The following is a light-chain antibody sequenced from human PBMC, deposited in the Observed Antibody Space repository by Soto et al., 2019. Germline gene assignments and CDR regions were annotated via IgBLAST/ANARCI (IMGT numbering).Light chain of an antibody. J-gene: IGLJ1*01. CDR2: DVT. V-gene: IGLV2-14*01. CDR1: SSDIGAYDY. Sequence: QSALTQPASVSGSPGQSITISCTGSSSDIGAYDYVSWYQQRPVKAPKLMIFDVTNRPSGVSDRFSGSKSGNTASLTISGLQTEDEADYYCSSYTSSSTPDVFGTGTQLTVL. CDR3: SSYTSSSTPDV.